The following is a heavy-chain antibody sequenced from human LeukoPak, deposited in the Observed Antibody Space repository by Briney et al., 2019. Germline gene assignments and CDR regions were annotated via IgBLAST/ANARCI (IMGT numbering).Heavy chain of an antibody. CDR2: MNPNSGNT. CDR1: GYTFTSYD. V-gene: IGHV1-8*01. J-gene: IGHJ6*03. Sequence: ASVKVSCKASGYTFTSYDINWVRQATGQGLEWMGWMNPNSGNTGYAQKFQGRVTMTRNTSISTACMELSSLRSEDTAVYYCARAVRGVIIKNYYYYMDVWGKGTTVTVSS. CDR3: ARAVRGVIIKNYYYYMDV. D-gene: IGHD3-10*01.